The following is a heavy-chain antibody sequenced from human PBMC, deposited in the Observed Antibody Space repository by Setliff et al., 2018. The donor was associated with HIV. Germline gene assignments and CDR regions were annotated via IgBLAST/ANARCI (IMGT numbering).Heavy chain of an antibody. CDR2: ISGSGDRT. V-gene: IGHV3-23*01. CDR3: AKELVVASNPFDY. D-gene: IGHD2-15*01. CDR1: AFNSRMQT. Sequence: PGESLKISCRGSAFNSRMQTMNWVRQAPGKGLEWVSRISGSGDRTDYADSVKGRFTISRDKSKNSLYLQMNSLRADDTAVYYCAKELVVASNPFDYWGQGTLVTVSS. J-gene: IGHJ4*02.